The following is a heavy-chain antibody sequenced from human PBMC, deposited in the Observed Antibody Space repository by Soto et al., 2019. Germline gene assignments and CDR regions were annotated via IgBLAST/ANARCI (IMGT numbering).Heavy chain of an antibody. D-gene: IGHD3-9*01. CDR1: GASISSGGYY. Sequence: PSETLSLTCTVSGASISSGGYYWSWIRQHPGRGLEWIGYIYYSGSTYYNPSLKSQVTISVDRSKNQFSLKLSSVTAADTAVYYSARDPLGDILDAFDIWGQGTMVTVSS. V-gene: IGHV4-31*01. CDR2: IYYSGST. CDR3: ARDPLGDILDAFDI. J-gene: IGHJ3*02.